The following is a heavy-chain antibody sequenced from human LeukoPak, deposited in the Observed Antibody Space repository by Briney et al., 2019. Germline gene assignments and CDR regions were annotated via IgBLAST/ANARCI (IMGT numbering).Heavy chain of an antibody. V-gene: IGHV4-61*01. J-gene: IGHJ3*02. D-gene: IGHD5-18*01. CDR2: IYYSGGT. Sequence: SETLSLTCTVSGGSISSGSYYWSWIRQPPGKGLEWIGYIYYSGGTNYNPSLKSRVTISIDTSKNQFSLKLSSVTAADAAVFYCARGGGYSYGYAFDIWGQGTMVTVS. CDR3: ARGGGYSYGYAFDI. CDR1: GGSISSGSYY.